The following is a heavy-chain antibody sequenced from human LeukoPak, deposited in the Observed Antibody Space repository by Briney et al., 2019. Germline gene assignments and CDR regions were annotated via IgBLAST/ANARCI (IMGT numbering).Heavy chain of an antibody. D-gene: IGHD3-10*01. CDR2: ISYDGNNE. CDR1: GFTFSSYG. J-gene: IGHJ4*02. V-gene: IGHV3-30*03. Sequence: GGSLRLSCAASGFTFSSYGMHWVRQAPGKGLEWVAVISYDGNNEYYADSVKGRFTISRDNSKNTLYLQMNSLRTEDTAVYYCARDLGLWFGELGHYFDYWGQGTLVTVSS. CDR3: ARDLGLWFGELGHYFDY.